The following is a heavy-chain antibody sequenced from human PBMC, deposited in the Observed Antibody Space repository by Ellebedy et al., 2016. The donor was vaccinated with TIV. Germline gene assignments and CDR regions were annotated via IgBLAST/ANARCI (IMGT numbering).Heavy chain of an antibody. D-gene: IGHD1-26*01. V-gene: IGHV4-39*01. Sequence: MPSETLSLTCTVSGGSISSSSYYWGWIRQPPGKGLDWIGSIYYSGSTYYNPSLKSRVTISVDTSKNQFSLKLSSVTAADTAVYYCARQGIPVGAKDYWGQGTLVTVSS. CDR2: IYYSGST. CDR3: ARQGIPVGAKDY. J-gene: IGHJ4*02. CDR1: GGSISSSSYY.